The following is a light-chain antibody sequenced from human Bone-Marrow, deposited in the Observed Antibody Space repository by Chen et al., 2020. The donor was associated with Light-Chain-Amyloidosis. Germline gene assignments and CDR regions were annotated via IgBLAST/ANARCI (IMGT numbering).Light chain of an antibody. CDR3: QSYDSSLSGYV. CDR1: SANIGAGYD. J-gene: IGLJ1*01. V-gene: IGLV1-40*01. Sequence: QSVLTQPPSVSGAPGQRVTVSCTGRSANIGAGYDVHWYQQLPGTAPKLLIYANNKRPSGVPDRFSGAKSVTSASRAITGLQAEDEADYYCQSYDSSLSGYVFGTGTKVTVL. CDR2: ANN.